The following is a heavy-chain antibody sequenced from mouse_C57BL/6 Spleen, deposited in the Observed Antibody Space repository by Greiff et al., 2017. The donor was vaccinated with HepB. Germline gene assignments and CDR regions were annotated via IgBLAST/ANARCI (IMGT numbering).Heavy chain of an antibody. CDR2: ISYDGSN. CDR3: ARRDYDANWYFDV. J-gene: IGHJ1*03. V-gene: IGHV3-6*01. Sequence: EVQLVESGPGLVKPSHSMSLTCSVTGYSITGGYYWNWLRQFPGNKLEWMGYISYDGSNNYNPSLKNRISITRDTSKNQFFLNLNSVTTEDTATYYCARRDYDANWYFDVWGTGTTVTVSS. D-gene: IGHD2-4*01. CDR1: GYSITGGYY.